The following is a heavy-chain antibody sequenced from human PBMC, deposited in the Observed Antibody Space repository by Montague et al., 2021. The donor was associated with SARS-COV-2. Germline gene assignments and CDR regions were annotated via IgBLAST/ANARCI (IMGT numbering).Heavy chain of an antibody. V-gene: IGHV4-59*01. CDR1: GGSISSYG. Sequence: SETLSLTCTVSGGSISSYGYYWIRMPQGTGKDRVWFIYYSDSASSNYYPSSRVTISVETSKNQYQLKLNSVTAADTAVYYCASAMHYDDSSGYYFDYWGQGTLVTVSS. CDR2: IYYSDSA. J-gene: IGHJ4*02. CDR3: ASAMHYDDSSGYYFDY. D-gene: IGHD3-22*01.